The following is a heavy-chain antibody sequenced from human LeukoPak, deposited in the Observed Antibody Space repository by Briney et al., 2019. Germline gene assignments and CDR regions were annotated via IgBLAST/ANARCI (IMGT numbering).Heavy chain of an antibody. D-gene: IGHD5-24*01. CDR1: GGSISSYY. CDR2: IYYSGST. V-gene: IGHV4-59*12. J-gene: IGHJ4*02. Sequence: SETLSLTCTVSGGSISSYYWSWIRQPPGKGLEWIGYIYYSGSTNYNPSLKSRVTISVDTSKNQFSLKLSSVTAADTAVYYCARDFPEGDGLACFDYWGQGTLVTVSS. CDR3: ARDFPEGDGLACFDY.